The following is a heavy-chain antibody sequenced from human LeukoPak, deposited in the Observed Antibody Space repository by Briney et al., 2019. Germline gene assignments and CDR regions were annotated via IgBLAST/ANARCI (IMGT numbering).Heavy chain of an antibody. D-gene: IGHD1-14*01. CDR2: INHSGST. CDR1: GGSFSGYY. Sequence: SETLSLTCAVYGGSFSGYYWSWIRQPPGKGLEWIGEINHSGSTNYNPSLKSRVTISVDTSKNQFSLKLSSVTAADTAVYYCARVSSFGKTVGGTGKNLRARISDAFDIWGQGTMVTVSS. CDR3: ARVSSFGKTVGGTGKNLRARISDAFDI. V-gene: IGHV4-34*01. J-gene: IGHJ3*02.